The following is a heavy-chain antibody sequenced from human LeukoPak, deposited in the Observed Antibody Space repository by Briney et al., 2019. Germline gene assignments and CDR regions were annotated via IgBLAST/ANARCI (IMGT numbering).Heavy chain of an antibody. CDR3: ARGMRLVRGLMFDY. Sequence: PGGSLRLSCAASGFTFSSYELNWVRQAPGKGLEWVSYISDTGSTMYYADSVKGHFTTSRDNVKNSLYLQMNSLRAEDTPVYYCARGMRLVRGLMFDYWGQGTLVTVSS. CDR1: GFTFSSYE. CDR2: ISDTGSTM. D-gene: IGHD3-10*01. V-gene: IGHV3-48*03. J-gene: IGHJ4*02.